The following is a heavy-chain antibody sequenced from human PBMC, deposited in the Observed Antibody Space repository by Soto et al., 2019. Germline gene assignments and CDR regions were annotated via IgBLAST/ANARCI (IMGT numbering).Heavy chain of an antibody. J-gene: IGHJ5*02. D-gene: IGHD2-21*01. CDR3: ARAGLWWGDNWFDP. Sequence: GAAVKVSCKASGYTFTSYGISWVRQAPGQGLEWMGWISAYNGNTNYAQKLQGRVTMTTDTSTSTAYMELRSLRSDDTAVYYCARAGLWWGDNWFDPWGQGTLVTVSS. V-gene: IGHV1-18*04. CDR1: GYTFTSYG. CDR2: ISAYNGNT.